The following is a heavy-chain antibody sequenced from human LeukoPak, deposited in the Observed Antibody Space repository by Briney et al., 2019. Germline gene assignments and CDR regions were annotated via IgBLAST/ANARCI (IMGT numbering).Heavy chain of an antibody. Sequence: PGGSLRLSCAASGFTFSRYEMNWVRQAPGKGLEWVSYISTSGSTIKYADSVKGRFTISRDNAKNSVYLQMSSLGAEDTAVYYCARGTGRDYGDYLDYWGQGTLVTVSS. V-gene: IGHV3-48*03. CDR2: ISTSGSTI. J-gene: IGHJ4*02. CDR3: ARGTGRDYGDYLDY. D-gene: IGHD4-17*01. CDR1: GFTFSRYE.